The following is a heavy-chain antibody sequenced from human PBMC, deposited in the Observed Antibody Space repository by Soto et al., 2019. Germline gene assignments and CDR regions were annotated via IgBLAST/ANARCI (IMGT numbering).Heavy chain of an antibody. J-gene: IGHJ6*02. CDR3: ARENYYKMDV. Sequence: QVQLVESGGGLVKPGGSLRLSCAASGFIFSDYYMTWIRQSPGKGLEWISYISNSGITNYADSVKGRFTISRDNAKNSRYLQMDSRRAEDAAVYYCARENYYKMDVWGQGTTVTVSS. V-gene: IGHV3-11*05. CDR1: GFIFSDYY. CDR2: ISNSGIT.